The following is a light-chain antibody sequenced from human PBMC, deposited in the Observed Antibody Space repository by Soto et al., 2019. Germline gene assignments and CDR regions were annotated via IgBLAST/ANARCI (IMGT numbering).Light chain of an antibody. CDR3: SSYTSRSTLV. CDR2: EVS. J-gene: IGLJ3*02. Sequence: QSVLTQPASVSGSPGQSITISCTGTNSDVGGYNYVSWYQQRPGKAPKLIISEVSARPSGVSNRSSGSKSGNTASLTISGLQAEDAADYFCSSYTSRSTLVFGVGTKVTVL. CDR1: NSDVGGYNY. V-gene: IGLV2-14*01.